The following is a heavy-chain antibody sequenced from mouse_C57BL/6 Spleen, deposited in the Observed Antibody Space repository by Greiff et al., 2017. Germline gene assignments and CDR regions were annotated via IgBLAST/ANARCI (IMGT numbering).Heavy chain of an antibody. CDR3: ASYYGSDYFDY. J-gene: IGHJ2*01. V-gene: IGHV1-64*01. D-gene: IGHD1-1*01. CDR2: IHPNSGST. Sequence: QVQLQPPGAELVKPGASVKLSCKASGYTFTSYWMHWVKQRPGQGLEWIGMIHPNSGSTNYNEKFKSKATLTVDKSSSTAYMQLSSLTSEDSAVYYCASYYGSDYFDYWGQGTTLTVSS. CDR1: GYTFTSYW.